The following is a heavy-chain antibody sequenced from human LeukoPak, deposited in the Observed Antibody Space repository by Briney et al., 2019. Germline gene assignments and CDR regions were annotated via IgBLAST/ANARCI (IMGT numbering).Heavy chain of an antibody. D-gene: IGHD4-23*01. CDR1: GFTFRDYY. CDR2: ISTSGSHT. Sequence: GGSLRLSRAASGFTFRDYYMSWIRQAPGKGLEWISYISTSGSHTKYADSVKGRFTISRDNAKNSLFLQMNSLRAEDTAVYYCARDGLTVVTQQDYWGQGTLVTVTS. J-gene: IGHJ4*02. V-gene: IGHV3-11*05. CDR3: ARDGLTVVTQQDY.